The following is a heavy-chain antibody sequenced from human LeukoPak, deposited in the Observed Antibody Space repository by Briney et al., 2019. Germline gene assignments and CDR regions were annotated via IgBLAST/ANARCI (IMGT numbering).Heavy chain of an antibody. J-gene: IGHJ4*02. D-gene: IGHD3-3*01. Sequence: SETLSLTCAVSGGPFSGYYWTWIRQPPGKGLEWIGEINHSGSTHYNASLKSRVTISVDTSKRQFSLKLSSVTAADTAVYYCARRNLYYDFWSGYYTPFDYWGQGTLVTVSS. CDR1: GGPFSGYY. CDR2: INHSGST. CDR3: ARRNLYYDFWSGYYTPFDY. V-gene: IGHV4-34*01.